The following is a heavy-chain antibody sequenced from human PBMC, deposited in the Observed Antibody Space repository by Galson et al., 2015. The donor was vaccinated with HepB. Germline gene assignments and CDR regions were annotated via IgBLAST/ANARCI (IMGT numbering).Heavy chain of an antibody. V-gene: IGHV4-34*01. CDR3: ARGGRETSAIRGYYYYYMDV. D-gene: IGHD2-21*02. J-gene: IGHJ6*03. CDR2: INHSGTT. CDR1: GESFSGYY. Sequence: LTCAVYGESFSGYYWSWIRQPPGRGLEWIGEINHSGTTNYNPSLKSRVTISLDTSKNQFSLKLSSVTAADTAVYYCARGGRETSAIRGYYYYYMDVWGKGTTVTVSS.